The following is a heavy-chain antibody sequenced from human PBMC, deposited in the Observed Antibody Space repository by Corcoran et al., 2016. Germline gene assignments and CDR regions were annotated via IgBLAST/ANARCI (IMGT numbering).Heavy chain of an antibody. J-gene: IGHJ4*02. CDR2: IWYDGSNK. D-gene: IGHD6-13*01. CDR3: ARDPPTSSSSSWSDLDY. CDR1: GFTFSSYG. Sequence: QVQLVESGGGVVQPGRSLRLSCAASGFTFSSYGMHWVRQAPGKGLEWVAVIWYDGSNKYYADSVKGRFTISRDNSKNTLYLQMNSPRAEYTAVYYCARDPPTSSSSSWSDLDYWGQGTLVTVSS. V-gene: IGHV3-33*01.